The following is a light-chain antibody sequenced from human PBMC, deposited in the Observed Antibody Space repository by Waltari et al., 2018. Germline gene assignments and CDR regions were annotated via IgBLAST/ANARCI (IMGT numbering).Light chain of an antibody. CDR1: ALPTKY. CDR3: YSTDSSGHDRV. J-gene: IGLJ3*02. CDR2: EDS. Sequence: SYELTQPPSVSVSPGQTARITCSGDALPTKYAYWYQQKSGQAPVLVIYEDSKRPSGIPERYSGSSSGTTATLTISGAQVEDEADYYCYSTDSSGHDRVFGGGTKLTVL. V-gene: IGLV3-10*01.